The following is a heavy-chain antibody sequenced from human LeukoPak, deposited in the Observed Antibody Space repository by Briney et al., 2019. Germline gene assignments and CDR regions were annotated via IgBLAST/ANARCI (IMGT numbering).Heavy chain of an antibody. Sequence: GGSLRLSCEASGFTFSDYYMSWIRQAPGKGLEWVSAISGSGGSTYYADSVKGRFTISRDNAKNSLYLQMNSLRAEDTTVYYCAREFRGVISYFDYWGQGTLVTVSS. CDR3: AREFRGVISYFDY. CDR1: GFTFSDYY. J-gene: IGHJ4*02. CDR2: ISGSGGST. D-gene: IGHD3-10*01. V-gene: IGHV3-11*04.